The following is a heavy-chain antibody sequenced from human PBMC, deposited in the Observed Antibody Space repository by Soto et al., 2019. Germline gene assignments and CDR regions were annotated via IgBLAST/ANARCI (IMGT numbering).Heavy chain of an antibody. CDR2: IYYSGTT. Sequence: QVQLQESGPGLVKPSQTLSLTCTVSGGSISSGGYYWYWIRQHPGKGLEWIGYIYYSGTTYYNQSRKSRGNISVDTYKNQFSLKLSSVTAADTAVYYCAASCVACGGFNYYGMDVWGQGTTVTVSS. D-gene: IGHD2-21*01. CDR3: AASCVACGGFNYYGMDV. V-gene: IGHV4-31*03. CDR1: GGSISSGGYY. J-gene: IGHJ6*02.